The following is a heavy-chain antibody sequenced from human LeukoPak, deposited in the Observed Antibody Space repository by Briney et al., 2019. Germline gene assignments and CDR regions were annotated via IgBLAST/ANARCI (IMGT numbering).Heavy chain of an antibody. V-gene: IGHV1-69*04. D-gene: IGHD3-22*01. CDR2: IIPILGIA. Sequence: GASVKVSCKASGYTFTSYYMHWVRQAPGQGLEWMGRIIPILGIANYAQKFQGRVTITADKSTSTAYMELSSLRSEDTAVYYCARDRDYYDSSGYYSIFDYWGQGTLVTVSS. CDR3: ARDRDYYDSSGYYSIFDY. CDR1: GYTFTSYY. J-gene: IGHJ4*02.